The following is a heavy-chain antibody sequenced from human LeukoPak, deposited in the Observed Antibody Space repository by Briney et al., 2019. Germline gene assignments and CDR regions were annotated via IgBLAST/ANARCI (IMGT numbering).Heavy chain of an antibody. CDR1: GFTFSSYA. D-gene: IGHD6-13*01. CDR2: ISYDGSNK. V-gene: IGHV3-30*04. Sequence: GGSLRLSCAASGFTFSSYAMHWVRQAPGKGLEWVAVISYDGSNKYYADSVKGRFTISRDNSKNTLYLQMISLRAEDTAVYYCAKDLAAAADYWGQGTLVTVSS. CDR3: AKDLAAAADY. J-gene: IGHJ4*02.